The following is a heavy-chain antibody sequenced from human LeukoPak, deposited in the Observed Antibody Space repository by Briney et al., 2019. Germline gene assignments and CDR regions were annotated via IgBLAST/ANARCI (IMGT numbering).Heavy chain of an antibody. CDR2: ISAYNGNT. Sequence: ASVKVSCKASGYTFTSYGISWVRQAPGQGLEWMGWISAYNGNTNYAQKLQGRVTMTTDTSTSTAYMELSRLRSDDTAVYYCARDADSAVVPAAATFDYWGQGTLVTVSS. J-gene: IGHJ4*02. D-gene: IGHD2-2*01. CDR1: GYTFTSYG. V-gene: IGHV1-18*04. CDR3: ARDADSAVVPAAATFDY.